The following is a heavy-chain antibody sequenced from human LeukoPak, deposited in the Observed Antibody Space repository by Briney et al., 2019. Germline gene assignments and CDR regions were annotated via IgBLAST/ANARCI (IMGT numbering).Heavy chain of an antibody. J-gene: IGHJ4*02. Sequence: GGSLRLSCAASGFTLSSYSMNWVRQAPGKGLEWVSSISSSSSYIYYADSVKGRFTISRDNAKNSLYLQMNSLRAEATAVYYCARARGYSYGYSDYWGQGTLVTVS. CDR1: GFTLSSYS. CDR3: ARARGYSYGYSDY. CDR2: ISSSSSYI. V-gene: IGHV3-21*01. D-gene: IGHD5-18*01.